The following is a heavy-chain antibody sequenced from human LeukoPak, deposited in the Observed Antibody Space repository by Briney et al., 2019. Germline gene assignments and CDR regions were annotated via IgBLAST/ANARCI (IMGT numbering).Heavy chain of an antibody. CDR2: ISAYNGNT. CDR3: ARVVGATTSYFDY. J-gene: IGHJ4*02. V-gene: IGHV1-18*01. CDR1: GYTFTSYG. Sequence: GASVKVSCKASGYTFTSYGISWVRQAPGQGLEWMGWISAYNGNTNYAQKLQGRVTMTTDTSTSTAHMELRSLRSDDTAVYYCARVVGATTSYFDYWGQGTLVTVSS. D-gene: IGHD1-26*01.